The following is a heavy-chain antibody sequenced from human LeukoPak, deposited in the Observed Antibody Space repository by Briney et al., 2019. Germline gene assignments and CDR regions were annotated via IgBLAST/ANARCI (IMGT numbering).Heavy chain of an antibody. D-gene: IGHD3-10*01. CDR3: ASRPVMVRGVIITQSNWFDP. CDR1: GGTFSSYA. Sequence: SVKVSCKASGGTFSSYAISWVRQAPGQGLEWMGGIIPIFGTANYAQKFQGRVTITADESTSTAYMELSSLRSEDTAVYYCASRPVMVRGVIITQSNWFDPWGQGTLVTVSS. J-gene: IGHJ5*02. CDR2: IIPIFGTA. V-gene: IGHV1-69*13.